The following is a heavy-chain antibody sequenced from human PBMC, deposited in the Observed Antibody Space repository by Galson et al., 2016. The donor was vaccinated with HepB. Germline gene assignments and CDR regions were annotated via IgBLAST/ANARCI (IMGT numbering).Heavy chain of an antibody. D-gene: IGHD1-26*01. CDR3: ATHPQGGATFDS. J-gene: IGHJ4*02. V-gene: IGHV4-61*02. Sequence: QVQLQESGPGLVKPSQTLSLTCAVSGGSFSSGRYYWSWIRQPAGKGLEWIGHISTTGSTNYNPSLKSRVTISLDTSKNQCSLNLSSLTAANTAVYFCATHPQGGATFDSWAQGTLVT. CDR1: GGSFSSGRYY. CDR2: ISTTGST.